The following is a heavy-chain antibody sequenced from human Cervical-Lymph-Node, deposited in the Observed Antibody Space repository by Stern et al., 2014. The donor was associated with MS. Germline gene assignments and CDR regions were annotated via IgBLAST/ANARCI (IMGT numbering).Heavy chain of an antibody. CDR2: IYWDEDK. Sequence: QITLKESGPTLVKPTQTLTLTCTFSGFSLRSSGVGVGWIRQPPGKALEWLALIYWDEDKLYSPSLKSRLTITKDTSKNQVVLTMTNMDPVDTATYYCAHIDGAKVSDYWGQGTLVTVSS. CDR1: GFSLRSSGVG. D-gene: IGHD4-17*01. CDR3: AHIDGAKVSDY. J-gene: IGHJ4*02. V-gene: IGHV2-5*02.